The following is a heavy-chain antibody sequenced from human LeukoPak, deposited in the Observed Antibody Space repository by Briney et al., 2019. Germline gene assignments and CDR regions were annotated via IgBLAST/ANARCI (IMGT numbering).Heavy chain of an antibody. Sequence: GGSLRLSCAASGFTFSTYNMNWVRQAPGKGLEWVSSIHSSSGSIYYADSLKGRFTISRDNAKNSLYLQMNSLRAEDTAVYYCARDLAWDAFDIWGQGTMVTVSS. J-gene: IGHJ3*02. CDR2: IHSSSGSI. CDR3: ARDLAWDAFDI. CDR1: GFTFSTYN. V-gene: IGHV3-21*01.